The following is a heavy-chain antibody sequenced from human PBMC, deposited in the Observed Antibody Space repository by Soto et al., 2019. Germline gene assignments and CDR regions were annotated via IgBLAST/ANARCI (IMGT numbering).Heavy chain of an antibody. Sequence: QLQLQESGPGLVKPSETLSLTCTVSGGSISSSSYYWGWIRQPPGKGLEWIGSIYYSGSTYYNPSLKSRVTRSVDTSKNQLSLKLSSVTAADTAVYYCERVGRLYYDYVWGRPPIGGDNDYWGQGTLVTVSS. CDR1: GGSISSSSYY. CDR2: IYYSGST. D-gene: IGHD3-16*01. J-gene: IGHJ4*02. CDR3: ERVGRLYYDYVWGRPPIGGDNDY. V-gene: IGHV4-39*01.